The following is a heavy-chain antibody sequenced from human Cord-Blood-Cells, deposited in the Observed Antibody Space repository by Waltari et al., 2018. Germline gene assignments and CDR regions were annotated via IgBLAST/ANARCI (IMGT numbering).Heavy chain of an antibody. D-gene: IGHD2-2*01. CDR2: IYPSGST. CDR1: GGTISSYY. V-gene: IGHV4-4*07. Sequence: QVQLQESGPGMVKPSETLSRTCTVSGGTISSYYWSWIRQPAGTGLEWIGRIYPSGSTNYNPSLKSRVTMSVDTSKIQFSLKLSSVTAADTAVYYCARVPSNYCSSTSCHNWFDPWGQGTLVTVSS. CDR3: ARVPSNYCSSTSCHNWFDP. J-gene: IGHJ5*02.